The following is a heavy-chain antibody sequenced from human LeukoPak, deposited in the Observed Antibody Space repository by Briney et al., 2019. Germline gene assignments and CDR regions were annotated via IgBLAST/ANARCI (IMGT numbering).Heavy chain of an antibody. CDR1: GYTFTGYY. Sequence: ASVKVSCKASGYTFTGYYMHWVRQAPGQGLEWMEWINPNSGGTDYAQKFQGRVTMTRDTSISTAYMELSRLRSDDTAVYYCARTPNYDFWSGYFDYWGQGTLVTVSS. V-gene: IGHV1-2*02. CDR2: INPNSGGT. J-gene: IGHJ4*02. CDR3: ARTPNYDFWSGYFDY. D-gene: IGHD3-3*01.